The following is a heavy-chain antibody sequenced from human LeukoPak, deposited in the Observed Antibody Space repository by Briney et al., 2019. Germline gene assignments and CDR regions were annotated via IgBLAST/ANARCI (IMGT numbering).Heavy chain of an antibody. CDR3: AKAPVTTCRGAYCYPFDY. Sequence: GGSLRLSCAASGFTVSSNYMSWVRQAPGKGLEWVSVIYSGGSTYYADSVKGRFTISRDSSKNTLFLQMNGLRPEDAAVYYCAKAPVTTCRGAYCYPFDYWGQGTLVTVSS. D-gene: IGHD2-21*01. CDR1: GFTVSSNY. CDR2: IYSGGST. V-gene: IGHV3-66*01. J-gene: IGHJ4*02.